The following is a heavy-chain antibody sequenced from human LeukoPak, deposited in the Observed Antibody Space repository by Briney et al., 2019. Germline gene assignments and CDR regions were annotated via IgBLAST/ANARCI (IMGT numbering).Heavy chain of an antibody. Sequence: SETLSLTCTVSGGSISSYYWSWIRQPPGKGLEWIGYIYYSGSTNYNPSLKSRVTISVDTSKNQFSLKLSSVTAADTAVYYRARHKGYIAAAARGWFDPWGQGTLVTVSS. CDR1: GGSISSYY. D-gene: IGHD6-13*01. J-gene: IGHJ5*02. V-gene: IGHV4-59*08. CDR3: ARHKGYIAAAARGWFDP. CDR2: IYYSGST.